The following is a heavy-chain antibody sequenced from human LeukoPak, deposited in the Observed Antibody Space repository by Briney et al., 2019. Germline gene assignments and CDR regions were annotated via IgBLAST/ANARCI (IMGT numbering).Heavy chain of an antibody. D-gene: IGHD2-2*01. CDR3: ARDAELTYSSTSWALDY. CDR1: GFTFSSYW. V-gene: IGHV3-74*01. CDR2: INSDGSST. Sequence: GGSLRLSCAASGFTFSSYWMHWVRQAPGKGLVWVSRINSDGSSTSYADSVKGRFTISRDNSKNTLYLQMNSLRAEDTAVYYCARDAELTYSSTSWALDYWGQGTLVTVSS. J-gene: IGHJ4*02.